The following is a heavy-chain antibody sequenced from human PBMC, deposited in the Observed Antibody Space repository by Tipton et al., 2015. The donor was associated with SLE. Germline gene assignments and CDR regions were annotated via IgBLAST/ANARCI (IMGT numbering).Heavy chain of an antibody. Sequence: TLSLTCTVSGGSISSDDYYWTWIRQHPGKGLEWIGHMSYSGSTYYNPSLKSRITISVDTSKNQFSLKLSSVTAADTALYYCAGDHKETWFDSWGQGTLVTVSS. CDR3: AGDHKETWFDS. J-gene: IGHJ5*01. CDR2: MSYSGST. V-gene: IGHV4-31*03. CDR1: GGSISSDDYY.